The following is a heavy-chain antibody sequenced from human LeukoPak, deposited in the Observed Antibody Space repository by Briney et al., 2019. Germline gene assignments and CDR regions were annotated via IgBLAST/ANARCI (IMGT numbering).Heavy chain of an antibody. D-gene: IGHD6-6*01. V-gene: IGHV3-30*02. CDR1: GFTFSSYG. CDR3: AKDVGVAARGAYYYYYVDV. CDR2: IWYGGSNK. Sequence: GGSLRLSCAASGFTFSSYGMHWVRQAPGKGLEWVAVIWYGGSNKYYADSVKGRFTISRDNSKNTLYLQMNSLRAEDTAVYYCAKDVGVAARGAYYYYYVDVWGKGTTVTVSS. J-gene: IGHJ6*03.